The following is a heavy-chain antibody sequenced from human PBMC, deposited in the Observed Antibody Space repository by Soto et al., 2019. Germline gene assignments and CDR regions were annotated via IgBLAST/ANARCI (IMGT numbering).Heavy chain of an antibody. D-gene: IGHD3-10*01. CDR3: VRDLDGSGSYYTDY. CDR2: ISAYNGNI. Sequence: QVQPVQSGAEVKKPGASVKVSCKASGYMFISYGINWVRQAPGQGLEWMGWISAYNGNIKYAQNLQGRVTMTTDTSTSTAYMEMRSLRSDDTAVYYCVRDLDGSGSYYTDYWGPGTLVTVSS. V-gene: IGHV1-18*01. J-gene: IGHJ4*02. CDR1: GYMFISYG.